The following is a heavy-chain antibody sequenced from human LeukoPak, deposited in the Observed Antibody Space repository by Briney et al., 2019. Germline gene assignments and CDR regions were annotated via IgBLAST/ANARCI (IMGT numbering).Heavy chain of an antibody. J-gene: IGHJ3*02. D-gene: IGHD6-19*01. V-gene: IGHV3-15*01. Sequence: GGSLRLSCAASGFTFSNAWMSWVRQAPGKGLEWVGRIKSKTDGGTTDYAAPVKGRFTISRDDSKNTLYLQMNSLKTEDIAVYYCTSRSIIAVAGSVGIDAFDIWGQGTMVTVSS. CDR3: TSRSIIAVAGSVGIDAFDI. CDR1: GFTFSNAW. CDR2: IKSKTDGGTT.